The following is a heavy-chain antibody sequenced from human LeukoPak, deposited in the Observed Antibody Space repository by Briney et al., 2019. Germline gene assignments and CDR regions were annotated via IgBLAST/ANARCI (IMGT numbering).Heavy chain of an antibody. J-gene: IGHJ6*03. V-gene: IGHV4-59*01. CDR1: GGSISSYY. D-gene: IGHD2-15*01. CDR3: ARDGDYSHMDV. Sequence: SETLSLTCTVSGGSISSYYWSWIRQPPGKGLEWIGYIYYSGSTNYNPSLKSRVTISVDTSKNQFSLKLSSVTAADTAVYYCARDGDYSHMDVWGKGTTVTVSS. CDR2: IYYSGST.